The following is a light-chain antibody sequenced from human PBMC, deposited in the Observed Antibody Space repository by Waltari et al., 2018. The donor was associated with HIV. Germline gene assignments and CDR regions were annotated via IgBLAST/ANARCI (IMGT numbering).Light chain of an antibody. J-gene: IGLJ3*02. CDR2: RHT. Sequence: SYDLTQPASVSVSPGQTVSITCSGRNLAGHYTYWYQQKPGQSPVLVIYRHTERPSRIPERFSGAISGNTATLTISGTQTIDEADYYCQTWDSGTGVFGGGTKLTVL. CDR3: QTWDSGTGV. CDR1: NLAGHY. V-gene: IGLV3-1*01.